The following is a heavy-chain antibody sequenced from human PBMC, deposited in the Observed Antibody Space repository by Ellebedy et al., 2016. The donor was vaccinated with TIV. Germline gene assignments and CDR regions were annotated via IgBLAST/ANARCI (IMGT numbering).Heavy chain of an antibody. CDR3: GSSSRGYSGVYMDV. V-gene: IGHV3-74*01. CDR2: IKSDGSST. J-gene: IGHJ6*02. D-gene: IGHD5-12*01. CDR1: GVTLSGYW. Sequence: PGGSLRLSCAASGVTLSGYWMHWVRQAPGKGLVWVSRIKSDGSSTNYADSVKGRFTISSDNAKKTLYLQMNSLRVEDTAVYYCGSSSRGYSGVYMDVWGQGTTVTVSS.